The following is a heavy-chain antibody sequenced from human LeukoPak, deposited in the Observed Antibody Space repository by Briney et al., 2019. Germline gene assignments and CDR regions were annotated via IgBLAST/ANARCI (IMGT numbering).Heavy chain of an antibody. J-gene: IGHJ6*03. Sequence: GGSLRLSYAASGFAFSTYSMNWVRQAPGKGLEWVSAINSESSYIYYADSVKGRFTISRDNAKKSLYLQMNSLRAEDTAVYFCARIGGGAGYKSNYYMDVWGRGTMVTVSS. D-gene: IGHD5-24*01. CDR3: ARIGGGAGYKSNYYMDV. CDR2: INSESSYI. V-gene: IGHV3-21*01. CDR1: GFAFSTYS.